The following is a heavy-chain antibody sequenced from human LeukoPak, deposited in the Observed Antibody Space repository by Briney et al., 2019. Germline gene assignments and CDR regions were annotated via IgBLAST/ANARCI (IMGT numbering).Heavy chain of an antibody. J-gene: IGHJ4*02. CDR1: GGSISSGDYY. CDR2: IYYSGST. V-gene: IGHV4-30-4*08. CDR3: AKTTVTTSGILFDY. Sequence: SETLSLTCTVSGGSISSGDYYWSWIRQPPGKGLEWIGCIYYSGSTYYNPSLKSRVTISVDTSKNQFSLKLSSVTAADTAVYYCAKTTVTTSGILFDYWGQGTLVTVSS. D-gene: IGHD4-17*01.